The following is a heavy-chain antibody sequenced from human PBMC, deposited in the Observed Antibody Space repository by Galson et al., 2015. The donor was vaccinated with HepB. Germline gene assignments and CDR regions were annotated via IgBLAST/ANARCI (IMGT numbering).Heavy chain of an antibody. CDR1: GFTFSGSA. D-gene: IGHD6-13*01. CDR3: SKMGDLSGYSST. CDR2: IGSKCDNYAT. V-gene: IGHV3-73*01. J-gene: IGHJ5*02. Sequence: RRLSSAGSGFTFSGSAMHRVPQASGRGLGLVGRIGSKCDNYATAYTASVKGRFTISRDESKNTAYLQMNSLKTEDTAVYYCSKMGDLSGYSSTWGQGTLVTVSS.